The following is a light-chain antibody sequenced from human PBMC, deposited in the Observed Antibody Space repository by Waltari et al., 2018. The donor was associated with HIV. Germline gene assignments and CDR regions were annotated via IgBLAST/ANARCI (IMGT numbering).Light chain of an antibody. J-gene: IGLJ2*01. Sequence: SYVLTQPPSVSVAPGVTAKITCAGDNIGSKPVHWYQQRPGQAPMLVIFLGSDRPPGIPERFSGSKSGNTATLTITRVEAGDEADYHCQIWDSASDHVIFGGGTKLTVL. CDR2: LGS. CDR3: QIWDSASDHVI. CDR1: NIGSKP. V-gene: IGLV3-21*04.